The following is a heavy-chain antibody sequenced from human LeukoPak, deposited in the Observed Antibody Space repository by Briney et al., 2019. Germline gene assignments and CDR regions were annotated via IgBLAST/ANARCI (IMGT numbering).Heavy chain of an antibody. CDR1: GGSISSSNW. Sequence: SGTLSLTCAVSGGSISSSNWWSWVRQPPGKGLEGIGEIYHSGSTNYNPSLKSRVTISVDKSKNQFSLKLSSVTAAATAVYYCARSSSWSRETDYWGQGTLVTVSS. V-gene: IGHV4-4*02. CDR2: IYHSGST. J-gene: IGHJ4*02. CDR3: ARSSSWSRETDY. D-gene: IGHD6-13*01.